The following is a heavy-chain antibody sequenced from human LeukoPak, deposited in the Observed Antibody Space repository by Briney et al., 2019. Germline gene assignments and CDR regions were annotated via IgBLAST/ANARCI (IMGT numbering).Heavy chain of an antibody. CDR2: ISSSGSTT. Sequence: GGSLRLSCAASGFTFSDYYMSWIRQAPGKGLEWVSYISSSGSTTYYTDSVKGRFTISRDNAKNSLYLQMNSLRAEDTAVYYCARDRADNSGNDASDIWGQGTMVTVSS. D-gene: IGHD3-22*01. CDR3: ARDRADNSGNDASDI. V-gene: IGHV3-11*01. CDR1: GFTFSDYY. J-gene: IGHJ3*02.